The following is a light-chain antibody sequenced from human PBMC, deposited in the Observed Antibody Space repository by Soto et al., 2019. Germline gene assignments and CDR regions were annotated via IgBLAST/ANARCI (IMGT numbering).Light chain of an antibody. CDR2: GAS. Sequence: EIVLTQSPGTLSLSPGERATLSCRASQSVSSSYLAWYQQKPGQAPRLLIYGASSRATRIPDRFSGSGSGPHFPLTISRFEPQDFALYYCQQYGSSPQFTFGPGTKVDIK. V-gene: IGKV3-20*01. CDR3: QQYGSSPQFT. CDR1: QSVSSSY. J-gene: IGKJ3*01.